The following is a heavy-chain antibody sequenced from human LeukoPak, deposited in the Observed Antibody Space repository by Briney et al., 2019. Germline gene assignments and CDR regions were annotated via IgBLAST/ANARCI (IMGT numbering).Heavy chain of an antibody. D-gene: IGHD1-14*01. V-gene: IGHV4-34*12. CDR3: AKEPDGIRFDP. Sequence: SETLSLTCAVYGQSVSGSRSYWAWIRQPPGKGLEWIGNVLLSGRTTYNPALESRVSISMDSSKNQFSLTLTSVTAADPAVYYCAKEPDGIRFDPWGQGTLVTVSS. CDR1: GQSVSGSRSY. CDR2: VLLSGRT. J-gene: IGHJ5*02.